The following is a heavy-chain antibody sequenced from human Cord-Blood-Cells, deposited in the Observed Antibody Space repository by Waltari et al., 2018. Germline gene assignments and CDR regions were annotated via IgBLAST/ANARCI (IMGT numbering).Heavy chain of an antibody. CDR2: VNPNSGGT. D-gene: IGHD1-26*01. Sequence: QVQLVQSGAEVKKPGASVKVSCKASGYTFTGYYMHWVRQAPGQGLEWMGWVNPNSGGTNYAQKFQGWVTMTRDTSISTAYMELSRLRSDDTAVYYCARDNSSGSYVIDYWGQGTLVTVSS. J-gene: IGHJ4*02. CDR1: GYTFTGYY. V-gene: IGHV1-2*04. CDR3: ARDNSSGSYVIDY.